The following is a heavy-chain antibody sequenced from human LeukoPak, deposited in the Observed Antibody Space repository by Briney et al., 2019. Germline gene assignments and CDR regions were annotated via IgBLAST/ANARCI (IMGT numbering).Heavy chain of an antibody. CDR2: IYYSGST. Sequence: SEALSLTCTVSGGSISSHYWSWIRQPPGKGLEWIGYIYYSGSTNYNPSLKSRVTISVDTSKNQFSLKLSSVTAADTAVYYCARAGSSWYAWGNNWFDPWGQGTLVTVSS. J-gene: IGHJ5*02. CDR1: GGSISSHY. CDR3: ARAGSSWYAWGNNWFDP. D-gene: IGHD6-13*01. V-gene: IGHV4-59*11.